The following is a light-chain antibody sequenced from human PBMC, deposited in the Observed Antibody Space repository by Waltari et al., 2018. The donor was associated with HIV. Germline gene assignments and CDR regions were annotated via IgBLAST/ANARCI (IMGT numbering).Light chain of an antibody. CDR2: WAS. CDR3: HQYYATPQT. Sequence: DIVMTQSPDFLAVSLGERAPTHCKTCQTVFHGSYNKTSVACDPQRPGQPPKLRFYWASTRESGVPDRFSGSGSGTDFTLTISSLQAEDVAVYYCHQYYATPQTFGQGTKLEIK. J-gene: IGKJ2*01. CDR1: QTVFHGSYNKTS. V-gene: IGKV4-1*01.